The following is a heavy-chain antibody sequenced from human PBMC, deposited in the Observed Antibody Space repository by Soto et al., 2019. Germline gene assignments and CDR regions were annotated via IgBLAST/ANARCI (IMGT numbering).Heavy chain of an antibody. CDR1: GFSFNTYN. CDR3: ARHFGSGSYKDHYYMDV. D-gene: IGHD3-3*02. V-gene: IGHV3-48*01. Sequence: EVQLVESGGGLVQPGGSLRLSCAASGFSFNTYNMNWVRQAPGKGLEWASYISSSGSAISYADSVKGRFTISRDNAKNSLYLQVIGMRAEDTAGYYCARHFGSGSYKDHYYMDVWGKGTTVTVSS. CDR2: ISSSGSAI. J-gene: IGHJ6*03.